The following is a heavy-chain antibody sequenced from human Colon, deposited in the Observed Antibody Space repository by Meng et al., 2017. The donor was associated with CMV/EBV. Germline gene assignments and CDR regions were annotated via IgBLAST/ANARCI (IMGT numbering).Heavy chain of an antibody. CDR2: ISSRSNSI. J-gene: IGHJ3*02. Sequence: GGSLRLSCAASGFIFSDYYMSWIRQAPGKGLEWVSYISSRSNSIYYADSVKGRFTVSRDNARNSLYLQMNSLRAEDTAVYYCARDPFIKAFDIWGQGTMVTVSS. CDR1: GFIFSDYY. CDR3: ARDPFIKAFDI. V-gene: IGHV3-11*04.